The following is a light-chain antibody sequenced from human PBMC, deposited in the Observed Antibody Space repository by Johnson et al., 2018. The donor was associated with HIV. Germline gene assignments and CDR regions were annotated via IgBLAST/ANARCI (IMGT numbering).Light chain of an antibody. Sequence: QSVLTQPPSVSAAPGQKVTISCSGSNSNIGNNYVSWYQQVPGTAPKLLIYDNNKRPSGIPDRFSGSKSGTSATLGITGLQTGDEADYYCGTWDSSLSAGCYVFGTGTKVTVL. CDR1: NSNIGNNY. V-gene: IGLV1-51*01. J-gene: IGLJ1*01. CDR3: GTWDSSLSAGCYV. CDR2: DNN.